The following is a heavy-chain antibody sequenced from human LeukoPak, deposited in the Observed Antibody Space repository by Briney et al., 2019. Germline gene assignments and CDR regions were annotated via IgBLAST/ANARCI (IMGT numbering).Heavy chain of an antibody. J-gene: IGHJ4*02. CDR1: GFIFSNHG. CDR2: ISSTSDDI. Sequence: GGSLRLSCIASGFIFSNHGMNWVRQAPGKGLEWISYISSTSDDICYVDSVKGRFTISRDNAKNSLYLQMNSLRAEDTAIYYCARRGPYFDYWGKGILVTVSS. CDR3: ARRGPYFDY. V-gene: IGHV3-21*05. D-gene: IGHD3-10*01.